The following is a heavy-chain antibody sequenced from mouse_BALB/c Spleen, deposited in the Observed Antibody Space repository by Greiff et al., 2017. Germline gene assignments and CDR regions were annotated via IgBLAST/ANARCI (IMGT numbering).Heavy chain of an antibody. D-gene: IGHD3-1*01. CDR1: GFTFSSFG. CDR3: AGGRRGDYYAMDY. J-gene: IGHJ4*01. V-gene: IGHV5-17*02. Sequence: EVQGVQSGGGLVQPGGSRKLSCAASGFTFSSFGMHWVRQAPEKGLEWVAYISSGSSTIYYADTVKGRFTISRDNPKNALFLQMTSLRSEDAAIYDCAGGRRGDYYAMDYWGQGTSVTVAA. CDR2: ISSGSSTI.